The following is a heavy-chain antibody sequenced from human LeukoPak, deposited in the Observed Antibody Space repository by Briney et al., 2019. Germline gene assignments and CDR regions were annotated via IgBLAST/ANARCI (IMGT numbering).Heavy chain of an antibody. J-gene: IGHJ4*02. CDR1: GFTFSSYA. CDR2: ISGSGGST. V-gene: IGHV3-23*01. D-gene: IGHD3-3*01. Sequence: GGSLRLSCAASGFTFSSYAMSWVRQAPGKGLEWVSAISGSGGSTYYADSVKGRFTTSRDNSKNTLYLQMNSLRAEDTAVYYCAKLSYYDFWSGYYPLLSYWGQGTLVTVSS. CDR3: AKLSYYDFWSGYYPLLSY.